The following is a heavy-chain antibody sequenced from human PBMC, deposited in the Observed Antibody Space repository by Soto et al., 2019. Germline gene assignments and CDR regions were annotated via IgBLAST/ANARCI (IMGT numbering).Heavy chain of an antibody. V-gene: IGHV3-30*18. CDR2: VSYDGTDK. CDR1: GFTFSSYG. Sequence: GGSLRLSCAASGFTFSSYGMHWVRQAPGKGLEWVAVVSYDGTDKYYADSVQGRFTISRDNSKNTLYLQMNSLRADDTAVYYCAKDALDPWLPARHLDYWGQGTLVTVSS. J-gene: IGHJ4*02. D-gene: IGHD6-19*01. CDR3: AKDALDPWLPARHLDY.